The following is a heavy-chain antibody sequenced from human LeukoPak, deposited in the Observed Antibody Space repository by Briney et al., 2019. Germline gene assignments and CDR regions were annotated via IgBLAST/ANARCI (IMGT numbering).Heavy chain of an antibody. CDR2: MSGTSTTI. J-gene: IGHJ4*02. CDR3: ARTPLNDY. CDR1: GFTFSSYS. V-gene: IGHV3-48*04. Sequence: PGGSLRLSCAASGFTFSSYSMNWVRQAPGKGLEWLSYMSGTSTTIHYADSVKGRFTISRDNAKNSLYLQMNGLRAEDTAVYYCARTPLNDYWGQGTLVTVSS.